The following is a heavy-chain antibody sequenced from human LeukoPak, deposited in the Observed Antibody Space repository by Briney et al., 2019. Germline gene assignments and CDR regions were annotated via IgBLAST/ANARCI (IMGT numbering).Heavy chain of an antibody. CDR3: ARGGGNSPL. CDR2: IYTSGST. D-gene: IGHD4-23*01. Sequence: SQTLSLTCTVSGGSISSGSYYWSWIRQPAGKGLEWIGRIYTSGSTNYNPSLKSRVIISVDTSKNQFSLKLSSVTAADAAVYYCARGGGNSPLWGQGTLVTVSS. CDR1: GGSISSGSYY. V-gene: IGHV4-61*02. J-gene: IGHJ4*02.